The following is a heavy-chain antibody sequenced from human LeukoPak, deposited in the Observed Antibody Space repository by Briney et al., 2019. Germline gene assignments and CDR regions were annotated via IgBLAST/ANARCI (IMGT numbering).Heavy chain of an antibody. V-gene: IGHV3-21*01. CDR1: GFTFSTYT. CDR2: ISSSSIYI. J-gene: IGHJ4*02. Sequence: GGSLRLSCAASGFTFSTYTMNWVRQAPGKGLEWVSSISSSSIYIYYTDSVKGRFTISRDNARNSVYLQMNNLRAEDTAVYSWARVNGDYERGGAPDYWGQGTLVTVSS. CDR3: ARVNGDYERGGAPDY. D-gene: IGHD4-17*01.